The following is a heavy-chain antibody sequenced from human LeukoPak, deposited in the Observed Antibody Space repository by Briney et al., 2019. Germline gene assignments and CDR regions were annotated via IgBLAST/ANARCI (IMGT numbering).Heavy chain of an antibody. Sequence: PSETLSLTCSVSGGSIRNYYWTWIRQPPGKGLEWIGHVSNSGSTKYNPSLKSRATISIDTSKKHFSLKLSSVTAADTAVYYCASRAYYDSSGLDYWGQGILVTVSS. V-gene: IGHV4-59*08. CDR2: VSNSGST. CDR3: ASRAYYDSSGLDY. CDR1: GGSIRNYY. D-gene: IGHD3-22*01. J-gene: IGHJ4*02.